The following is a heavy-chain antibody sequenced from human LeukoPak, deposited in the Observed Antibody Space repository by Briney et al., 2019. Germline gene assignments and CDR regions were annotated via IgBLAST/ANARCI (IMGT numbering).Heavy chain of an antibody. D-gene: IGHD3-3*01. CDR1: GGSISSYY. Sequence: ASETLSLTCTVSGGSISSYYWSWIRQPPGKGLEWIGYIYYSGSTNYNPSLKSRVTISVDTPKNQFSLKLSSVTAADTAVYYCARVHMTYYDFWRGYGMDVWGQGTTVTVSS. J-gene: IGHJ6*02. CDR2: IYYSGST. V-gene: IGHV4-59*01. CDR3: ARVHMTYYDFWRGYGMDV.